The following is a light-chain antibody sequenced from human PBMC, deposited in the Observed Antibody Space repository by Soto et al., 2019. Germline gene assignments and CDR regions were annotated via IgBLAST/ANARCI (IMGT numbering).Light chain of an antibody. J-gene: IGKJ1*01. CDR2: YXS. V-gene: IGKV3D-20*02. CDR3: QQRRSGTRT. CDR1: HGVSSSY. Sequence: FPHPPGTLSLSPGEGATVSCRASHGVSSSYLARYQQKPGQAPRLXXAYXSNMARGGPARFSGSGSGTEFTLTISSLEPDYFAFYYCQQRRSGTRTFGQGTKVDIK.